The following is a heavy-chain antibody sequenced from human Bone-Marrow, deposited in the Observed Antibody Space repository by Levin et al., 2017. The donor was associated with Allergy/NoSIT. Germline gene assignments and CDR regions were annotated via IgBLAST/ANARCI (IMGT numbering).Heavy chain of an antibody. Sequence: GESLKISCKGSGYSFTSYWIGWVRHSPGKGLEWMGIIDPDDSNTRYSPSYQGQVILSADKSITTAYLQWSRLKASDSGIYYCARRLGIGGSTRGNWFDPWGQGTLVTVSS. J-gene: IGHJ5*02. CDR3: ARRLGIGGSTRGNWFDP. CDR1: GYSFTSYW. V-gene: IGHV5-51*01. CDR2: IDPDDSNT. D-gene: IGHD7-27*01.